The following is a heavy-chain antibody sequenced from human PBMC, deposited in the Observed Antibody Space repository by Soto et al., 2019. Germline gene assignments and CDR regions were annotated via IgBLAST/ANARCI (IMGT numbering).Heavy chain of an antibody. Sequence: QVQLQESGPGLVKPSETLSLTCTVSGGSVSSGSYCWSWIRQPPGKGLEWIGYIYYSGSTNYNPSLKSRVTISVDTSKNQSSLKLSSVTAADTAVYYCARVAYGDYADAFDYWGQGTLVTVSS. J-gene: IGHJ4*02. CDR3: ARVAYGDYADAFDY. CDR2: IYYSGST. V-gene: IGHV4-61*01. CDR1: GGSVSSGSYC. D-gene: IGHD4-17*01.